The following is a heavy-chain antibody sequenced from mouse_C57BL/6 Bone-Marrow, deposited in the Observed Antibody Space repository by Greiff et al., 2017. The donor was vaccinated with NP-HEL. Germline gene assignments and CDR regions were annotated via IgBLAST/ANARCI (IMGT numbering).Heavy chain of an antibody. D-gene: IGHD2-1*01. CDR3: ARHEDRGNPAWFAY. CDR1: GYSFTGYY. J-gene: IGHJ3*01. Sequence: VQLQQSGPELVKPGASVKISCKASGYSFTGYYMNWVKQSPEKSLEWIGEINPSTGGTTYNQKFKAKATLTVDKSSSTVYMELSRLTSEDSAVYFCARHEDRGNPAWFAYWGQGTLVTVSA. CDR2: INPSTGGT. V-gene: IGHV1-42*01.